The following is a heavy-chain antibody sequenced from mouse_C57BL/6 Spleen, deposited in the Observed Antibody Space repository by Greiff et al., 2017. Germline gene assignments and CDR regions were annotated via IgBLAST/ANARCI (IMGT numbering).Heavy chain of an antibody. CDR2: ISSGSSTI. CDR1: GFTFSDYG. J-gene: IGHJ3*01. Sequence: EVQRVESGGGLVKPGGSLKLSCAASGFTFSDYGMHWVRQAPEKGLEWVAYISSGSSTIYYADTVKGRFTISRDNAKNTLFLQMTSLRSEDTAMYYCARDSNYVAWFAYWGQGTLVTVSA. V-gene: IGHV5-17*01. D-gene: IGHD2-5*01. CDR3: ARDSNYVAWFAY.